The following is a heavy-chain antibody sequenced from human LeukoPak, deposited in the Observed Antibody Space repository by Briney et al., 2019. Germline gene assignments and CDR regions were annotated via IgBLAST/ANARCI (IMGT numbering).Heavy chain of an antibody. CDR2: IYYSGST. Sequence: SETLSLTCTVSGGSISSSSYYWGWIRQPPGKGLEWIGSIYYSGSTYYNPSLKSRVTISVDTSKNQFSLKLSSVTAADTAVYYCARTYSSSWYNPDAFDIWGQGTMVTVSS. J-gene: IGHJ3*02. V-gene: IGHV4-39*07. CDR1: GGSISSSSYY. CDR3: ARTYSSSWYNPDAFDI. D-gene: IGHD6-13*01.